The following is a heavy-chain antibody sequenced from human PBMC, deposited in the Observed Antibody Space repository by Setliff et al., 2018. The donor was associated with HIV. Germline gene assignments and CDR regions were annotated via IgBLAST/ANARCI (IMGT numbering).Heavy chain of an antibody. D-gene: IGHD3-22*01. CDR1: GYTFTGYY. V-gene: IGHV1-2*02. J-gene: IGHJ4*02. Sequence: ASVKVSCKASGYTFTGYYIHWVRQAPGQGLEWMGWINPNSGGTNYAQRFQGRVTMTRDTSISTAYMELSRLRSDDTAVYYCARDFLAEYYYDSSASDYWGQGTLVTISS. CDR2: INPNSGGT. CDR3: ARDFLAEYYYDSSASDY.